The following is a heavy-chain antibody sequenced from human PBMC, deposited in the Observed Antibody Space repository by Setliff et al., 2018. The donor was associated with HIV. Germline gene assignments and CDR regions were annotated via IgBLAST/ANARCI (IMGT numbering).Heavy chain of an antibody. J-gene: IGHJ4*02. Sequence: SCTVSGDSTSSSSSYWGWIRQPPGKGLEWIGSIYYSGSTYYNPSLKSRVTISVDTSKNQFSLKLNSVTAADTAVYYCARTRGYTYGYIDSWAQGTLVTVSS. CDR2: IYYSGST. CDR3: ARTRGYTYGYIDS. CDR1: GDSTSSSSSY. D-gene: IGHD5-18*01. V-gene: IGHV4-39*01.